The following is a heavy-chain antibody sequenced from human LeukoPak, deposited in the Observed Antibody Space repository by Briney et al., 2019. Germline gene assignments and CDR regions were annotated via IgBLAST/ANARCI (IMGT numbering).Heavy chain of an antibody. CDR3: AKERLTTTCFDY. Sequence: GGSLRLSCAASGFSFGTYSMTWVRQAPGRGLEWVSIMGGSGGTTHYAVSVKGRFTISRDNYKNTLYLQMNSLRAEDTAVYYCAKERLTTTCFDYWGQGTLVTVSS. CDR1: GFSFGTYS. CDR2: MGGSGGTT. V-gene: IGHV3-23*01. D-gene: IGHD1-26*01. J-gene: IGHJ4*02.